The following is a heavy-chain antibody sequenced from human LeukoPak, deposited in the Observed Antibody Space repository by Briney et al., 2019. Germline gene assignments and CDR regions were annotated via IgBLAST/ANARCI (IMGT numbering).Heavy chain of an antibody. J-gene: IGHJ3*02. CDR3: ARPFDSGGYGAFNI. Sequence: SETLSLTYTVSGRSLSGYYWSSIRQPAGGGLEWIGYIYASGTPSYNPSLKSRVTISVDTSKNQISLRLSSVTAADTAVYYCARPFDSGGYGAFNIWGQGTMVTGSS. CDR1: GRSLSGYY. D-gene: IGHD6-19*01. CDR2: IYASGTP. V-gene: IGHV4-4*09.